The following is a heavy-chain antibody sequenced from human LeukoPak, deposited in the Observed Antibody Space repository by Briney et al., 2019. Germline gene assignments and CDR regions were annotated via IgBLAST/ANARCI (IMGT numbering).Heavy chain of an antibody. J-gene: IGHJ4*02. V-gene: IGHV1-2*05. CDR2: INPNSGGT. CDR1: GYTFTGYY. Sequence: ASVKVSCKASGYTFTGYYMHWVRQAPGQGLEWMGRINPNSGGTNYAQKFQGRVTMTRDTSISTAYMELSRLRSDDTVVYYCARVPPDYGEYYFDYWGQGTLVTVSS. D-gene: IGHD4-17*01. CDR3: ARVPPDYGEYYFDY.